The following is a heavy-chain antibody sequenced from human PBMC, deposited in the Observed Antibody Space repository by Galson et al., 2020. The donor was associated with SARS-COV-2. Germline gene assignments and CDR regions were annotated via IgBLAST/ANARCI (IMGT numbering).Heavy chain of an antibody. CDR2: IYFSGST. V-gene: IGHV4-59*11. J-gene: IGHJ2*01. Sequence: SETLSLTCTVSGDSISSHYWSWIRQSPGKGLEWIGYIYFSGSTNYNPSLKSRVVISEDSSKKQFSLKLSSLTAADTAVYYCASGYWYFDLWGRGTLVTVSS. CDR1: GDSISSHY. CDR3: ASGYWYFDL.